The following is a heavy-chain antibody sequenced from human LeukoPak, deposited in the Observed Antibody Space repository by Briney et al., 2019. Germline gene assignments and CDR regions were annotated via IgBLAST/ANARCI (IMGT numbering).Heavy chain of an antibody. CDR1: GYTFTNYF. J-gene: IGHJ3*02. CDR2: INPNSGGT. Sequence: ASVKVSCKASGYTFTNYFMHWVRQAPGQGLEWMGWINPNSGGTNYAQKFQGWVTMTRDTSISTAYMELSRLRSDDTAVYYCARSEGAAAAQDIWGQGTMVTVSS. D-gene: IGHD6-13*01. V-gene: IGHV1-2*04. CDR3: ARSEGAAAAQDI.